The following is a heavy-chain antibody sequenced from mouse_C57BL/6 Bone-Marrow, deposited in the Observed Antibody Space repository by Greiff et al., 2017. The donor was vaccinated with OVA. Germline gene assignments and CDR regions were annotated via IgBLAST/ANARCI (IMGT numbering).Heavy chain of an antibody. J-gene: IGHJ1*03. CDR3: ARDYYDYDGGYWYFDV. Sequence: EVKLEESGGGLVKPGGSLKLSCAASGFTFSSYAMSWVRQTPEKRLEWVATISDGGSYTYYPDNVKGRFTISRDNAKNNLYLQMSHLKSEDTAMYYCARDYYDYDGGYWYFDVWGTGTTVTVSS. CDR2: ISDGGSYT. V-gene: IGHV5-4*01. CDR1: GFTFSSYA. D-gene: IGHD2-4*01.